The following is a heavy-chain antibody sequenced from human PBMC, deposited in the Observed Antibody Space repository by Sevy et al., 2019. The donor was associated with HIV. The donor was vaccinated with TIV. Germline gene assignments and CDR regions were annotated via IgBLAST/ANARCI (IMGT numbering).Heavy chain of an antibody. Sequence: SETLSLTCAVSSYSVGSDNYWGWIRQSPGKGLEWIGIIYRSGTTYYNPSLKSRVTISVDTSKNQFSLKLSSVTASDTAVYCCARALGMATFGQIRFDSWGQGTLVTVSS. CDR2: IYRSGTT. CDR3: ARALGMATFGQIRFDS. D-gene: IGHD5-12*01. J-gene: IGHJ5*01. V-gene: IGHV4-38-2*01. CDR1: SYSVGSDNY.